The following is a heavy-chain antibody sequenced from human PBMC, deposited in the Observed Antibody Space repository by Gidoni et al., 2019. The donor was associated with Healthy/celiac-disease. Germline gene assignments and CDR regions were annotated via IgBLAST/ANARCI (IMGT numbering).Heavy chain of an antibody. J-gene: IGHJ4*02. V-gene: IGHV3-33*01. CDR1: GFTFSSYG. CDR3: ARAEDDYSETHD. D-gene: IGHD4-4*01. Sequence: ASGFTFSSYGMHWVRQAPGKGLEWVAVIWYDGSNKYYADSVKGRFTISRDNSKNTLYLQMNSLRAEDTAVYYCARAEDDYSETHDWGQGTLVTVSS. CDR2: IWYDGSNK.